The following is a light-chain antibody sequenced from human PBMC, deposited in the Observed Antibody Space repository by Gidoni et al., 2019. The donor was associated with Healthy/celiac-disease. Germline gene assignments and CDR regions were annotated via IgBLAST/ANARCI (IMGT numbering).Light chain of an antibody. CDR3: QQYNNWPFA. Sequence: EIVLTQSPATLSVSPGARATLSCRASQSVSSNLAWYQQKPGQAPRLLIYGASTRATGIPARFSGSGSGTEFTLTISSLQSEDFAVYYCQQYNNWPFAFGPGTKVEIK. CDR2: GAS. V-gene: IGKV3-15*01. J-gene: IGKJ3*01. CDR1: QSVSSN.